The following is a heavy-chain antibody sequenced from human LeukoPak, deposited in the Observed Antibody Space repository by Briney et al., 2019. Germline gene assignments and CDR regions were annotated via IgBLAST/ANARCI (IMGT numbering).Heavy chain of an antibody. CDR3: ARGIWNDFYYYGMDV. CDR1: GYTFTSYD. V-gene: IGHV1-8*01. D-gene: IGHD1-1*01. CDR2: MNPNSGNT. J-gene: IGHJ6*02. Sequence: AASVKVSCKASGYTFTSYDINWVRQATGQGREGMGWMNPNSGNTGYAQKFQGRVTMTRNTSISTAYMELSSLRSEDTAVYYCARGIWNDFYYYGMDVWGQGTTVTVSS.